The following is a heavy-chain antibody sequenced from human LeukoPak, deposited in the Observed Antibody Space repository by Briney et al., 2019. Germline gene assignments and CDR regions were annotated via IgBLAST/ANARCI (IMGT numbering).Heavy chain of an antibody. D-gene: IGHD4-17*01. Sequence: PGRSLRLSCAASGFTFSSYGMHWVRQAPGKGLEGVAVIWYDGSNKCYADSVKGRFTISRDNSKNTLYLQMNSLRAEDTAVYYCAGDYGEYYYGMDVWGQGTTVTVSS. J-gene: IGHJ6*02. V-gene: IGHV3-33*01. CDR1: GFTFSSYG. CDR3: AGDYGEYYYGMDV. CDR2: IWYDGSNK.